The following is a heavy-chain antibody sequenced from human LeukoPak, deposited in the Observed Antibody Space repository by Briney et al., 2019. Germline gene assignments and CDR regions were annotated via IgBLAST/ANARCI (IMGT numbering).Heavy chain of an antibody. V-gene: IGHV4-39*07. D-gene: IGHD3-3*01. CDR2: IYYSGTT. CDR3: ARGRTIFGVVTRRIDY. J-gene: IGHJ4*02. Sequence: SETLPLTCTVSGGLISISTYYWGWIRQPPGKGLEWIGSIYYSGTTHYNPSLKSRVTIAVDTSKNQFSLKLSSVTAADTAVYYCARGRTIFGVVTRRIDYWGQGTLVTVSS. CDR1: GGLISISTYY.